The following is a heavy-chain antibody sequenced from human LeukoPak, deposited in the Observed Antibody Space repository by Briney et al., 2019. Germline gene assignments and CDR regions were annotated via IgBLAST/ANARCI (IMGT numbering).Heavy chain of an antibody. CDR2: IYYSGST. V-gene: IGHV4-30-4*08. Sequence: SESLSLTCTVSGCSISSVYYYCSWIRQPPGNILEWIGLIYYSGSTYYIPSPNRPVTISLDTFKNQFYLRLRAVTTAETALHFCARCPVPGWLDPWGQGTLVTVSS. CDR3: ARCPVPGWLDP. J-gene: IGHJ5*02. CDR1: GCSISSVYYY.